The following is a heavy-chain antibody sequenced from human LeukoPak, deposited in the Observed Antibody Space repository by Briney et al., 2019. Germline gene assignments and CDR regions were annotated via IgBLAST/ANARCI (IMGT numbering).Heavy chain of an antibody. J-gene: IGHJ4*02. D-gene: IGHD1-1*01. V-gene: IGHV4-39*01. CDR2: IYYSGST. CDR3: AGGYWDDPISTDY. CDR1: GGSVSSSRYY. Sequence: SETLSLTCTVSGGSVSSSRYYWGWIRQPPGKGLEWIGNIYYSGSTYYNPSLKSRITMSVDTSKNQFSLKLSSVTAADTAVYYCAGGYWDDPISTDYWGQGTLVTVSS.